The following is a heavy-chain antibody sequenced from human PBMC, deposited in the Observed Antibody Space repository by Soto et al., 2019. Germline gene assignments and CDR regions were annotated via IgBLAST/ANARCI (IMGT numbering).Heavy chain of an antibody. D-gene: IGHD1-20*01. J-gene: IGHJ4*02. CDR1: WGSIGGRCCY. Sequence: PSQIMSVPSGVSWGSIGGRCCYWSFLRQSPGKGPEWIGSVFYAGFTSYNPSRESRVSVSVDTSKNQFSLKVSGVSAADTAVYYCATSQKGYNLNYFEHWGQGALVTVSS. V-gene: IGHV4-39*01. CDR2: VFYAGFT. CDR3: ATSQKGYNLNYFEH.